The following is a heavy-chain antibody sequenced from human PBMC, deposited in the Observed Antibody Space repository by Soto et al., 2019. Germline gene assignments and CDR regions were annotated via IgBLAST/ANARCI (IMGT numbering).Heavy chain of an antibody. CDR1: GYSLTSYW. CDR3: ARRYCSSATCPRNYYGMDV. D-gene: IGHD2-2*01. CDR2: IDPIDSHT. J-gene: IGHJ6*02. Sequence: GESLKISCKGSGYSLTSYWISWVRQMPGKGLEWMGRIDPIDSHTTYSPSFQGHVTISTDKSINTAYLQWSSLEASDTAMYYCARRYCSSATCPRNYYGMDVWGQGTTVTVSS. V-gene: IGHV5-10-1*01.